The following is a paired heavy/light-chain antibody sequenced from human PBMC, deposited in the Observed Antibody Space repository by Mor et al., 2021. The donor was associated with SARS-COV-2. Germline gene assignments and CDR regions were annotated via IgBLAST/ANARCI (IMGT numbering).Light chain of an antibody. J-gene: IGLJ2*01. CDR2: SNS. Sequence: QSVLTQPPSASGTPGQRVTISCSGSRSNIGSNYVYWYQQLPGTAPRLLIHSNSQRPSGVPDRFSGSKSGTSASLAISGLRSEDEGDYYCVTWDDSLSGPGVFGGGTKLTVL. CDR1: RSNIGSNY. V-gene: IGLV1-47*02. CDR3: VTWDDSLSGPGV.
Heavy chain of an antibody. V-gene: IGHV3-48*03. J-gene: IGHJ3*01. CDR2: ISSGSSTI. Sequence: EVQLVESGGGLVQPGGSLRLSCAASGFIFSDYEMNWVRQAPGKGLEWISYISSGSSTIYYADSVKGRFTSSRDNAENLLYLQMNSLRAEDTALYYCAREIAAVHYDGDVWGQGTMVIVSS. CDR3: AREIAAVHYDGDV. D-gene: IGHD6-13*01. CDR1: GFIFSDYE.